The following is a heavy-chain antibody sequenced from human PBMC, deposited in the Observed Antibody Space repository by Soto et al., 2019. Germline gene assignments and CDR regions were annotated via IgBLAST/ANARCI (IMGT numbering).Heavy chain of an antibody. Sequence: GGSLRLSCAASGFTFSSYTVHWGRQAPGEGLEWVAVISYDGNNKFYADSVKGRFTISRDSSSQTLYLQMNSLRPDDTAMYYCARDGVSSTDYTWNYGTYFDYWGPGALVTVSS. CDR1: GFTFSSYT. CDR2: ISYDGNNK. V-gene: IGHV3-30*03. CDR3: ARDGVSSTDYTWNYGTYFDY. J-gene: IGHJ4*02. D-gene: IGHD1-1*01.